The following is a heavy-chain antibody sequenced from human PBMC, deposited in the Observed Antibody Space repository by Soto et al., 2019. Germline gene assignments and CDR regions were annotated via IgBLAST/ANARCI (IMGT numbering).Heavy chain of an antibody. V-gene: IGHV6-1*01. J-gene: IGHJ6*02. CDR1: GDTVSSNSVA. CDR2: TYYRSRWYS. CDR3: ARSEEDSDYYYYGMDV. Sequence: PSQTLSLTCVGPGDTVSSNSVAWNWVRQSPSRGLEWLGRTYYRSRWYSDYAVSVRSRIDINADTSKNQVSLQLNSVTPEDTAVYYCARSEEDSDYYYYGMDVWGQGTTVPVSS. D-gene: IGHD2-15*01.